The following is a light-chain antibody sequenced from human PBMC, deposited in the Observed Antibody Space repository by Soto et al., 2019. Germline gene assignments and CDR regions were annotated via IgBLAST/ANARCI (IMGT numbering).Light chain of an antibody. CDR2: AAS. V-gene: IGKV1-8*01. CDR1: QGISSY. CDR3: QQRNSYPIT. Sequence: AIRMTQSPSSLSASTGDRVTITCRASQGISSYLAWYQQKPGKAPKLLIYAASTLQSGVPSRFSGSGSGTEFTLTISSLQPEDFATYYCQQRNSYPITFGQGTRLEIK. J-gene: IGKJ5*01.